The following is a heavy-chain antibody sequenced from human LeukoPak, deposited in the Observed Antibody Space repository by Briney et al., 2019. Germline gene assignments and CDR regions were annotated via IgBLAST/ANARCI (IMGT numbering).Heavy chain of an antibody. Sequence: PSETLSLTCSVCGGSISSYYWRWIRQPAGGGLGWMGRFYTRGSTTYNPSLKGRVTMSVDTSKNQFSLKLSSVTAADTAVYYCARGEQYLGPWGQGTLVTVSS. V-gene: IGHV4-4*07. CDR1: GGSISSYY. CDR2: FYTRGST. D-gene: IGHD3-16*01. CDR3: ARGEQYLGP. J-gene: IGHJ5*02.